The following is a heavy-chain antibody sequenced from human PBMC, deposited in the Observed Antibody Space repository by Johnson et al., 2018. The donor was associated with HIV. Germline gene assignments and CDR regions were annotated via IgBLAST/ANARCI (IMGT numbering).Heavy chain of an antibody. Sequence: VQLVESGGGVVRPGGSLRLSCAASGFTFDDYGMSWVRQAPGKGLEWVSGINWNGGSTGYADSVKGRFTISRDNAKNSLYLQMNSLRAEDTALYYCAKEAYYYDSSGYSDAFDIWGQGTMVTVSS. CDR2: INWNGGST. D-gene: IGHD3-22*01. V-gene: IGHV3-20*04. CDR1: GFTFDDYG. J-gene: IGHJ3*02. CDR3: AKEAYYYDSSGYSDAFDI.